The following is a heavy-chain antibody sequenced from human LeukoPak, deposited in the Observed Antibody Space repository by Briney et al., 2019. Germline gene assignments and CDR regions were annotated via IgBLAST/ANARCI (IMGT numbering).Heavy chain of an antibody. CDR2: IIPIFGTA. Sequence: SVKVSCKASGGTFSSYAISWVRQAPGQGLEWMGGIIPIFGTANYAQKFQGRVTITADESTSPAYMELSSLRSEDTAVYYCARGYDFWSGFDYWGQGTLVTVSS. CDR3: ARGYDFWSGFDY. J-gene: IGHJ4*02. V-gene: IGHV1-69*13. D-gene: IGHD3-3*01. CDR1: GGTFSSYA.